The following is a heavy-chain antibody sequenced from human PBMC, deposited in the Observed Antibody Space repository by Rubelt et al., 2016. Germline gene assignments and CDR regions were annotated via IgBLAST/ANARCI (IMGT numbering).Heavy chain of an antibody. J-gene: IGHJ6*02. CDR1: GYTFTSYA. CDR2: ISAYTGNA. V-gene: IGHV1-3*01. Sequence: QVQLVQSGSELKKPGASVKVSCKASGYTFTSYAMNWVRQAPGQGLEWMGWISAYTGNANYEQKFQGRVTMTRDTSTSTVYIERGSRRAEATAVYYCARDWDNVPAANYYYYYGMDGWGQGTTVTVSS. D-gene: IGHD2-2*01. CDR3: ARDWDNVPAANYYYYYGMDG.